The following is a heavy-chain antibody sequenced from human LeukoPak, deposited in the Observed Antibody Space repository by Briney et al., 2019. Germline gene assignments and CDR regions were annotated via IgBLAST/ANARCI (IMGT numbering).Heavy chain of an antibody. Sequence: VSCXXXXXTFTXXDINXVRQATGQGLEWMGWMNPNSGNTGYAQKFQGRVTMTRNTSISTAYMELSGLRSEDTAVYYCARRGRFYYYYGMDVWGQGTTVTVSS. CDR2: MNPNSGNT. CDR3: ARRGRFYYYYGMDV. CDR1: XXTFTXXD. V-gene: IGHV1-8*01. J-gene: IGHJ6*02.